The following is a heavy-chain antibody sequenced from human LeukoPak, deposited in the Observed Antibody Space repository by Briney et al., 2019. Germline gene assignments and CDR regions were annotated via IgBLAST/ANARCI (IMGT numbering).Heavy chain of an antibody. CDR1: GFTFSMYW. Sequence: GGSLRLSCAASGFTFSMYWMSWVRQAPGKGLEWVANIKQDGSEKYYVDSVKGRFTISRDNAKNSLYLQMNSLRAEDTAVYHCARDERIGSWRVSYFDYWGQGTLVTVSS. CDR2: IKQDGSEK. CDR3: ARDERIGSWRVSYFDY. V-gene: IGHV3-7*01. D-gene: IGHD6-13*01. J-gene: IGHJ4*02.